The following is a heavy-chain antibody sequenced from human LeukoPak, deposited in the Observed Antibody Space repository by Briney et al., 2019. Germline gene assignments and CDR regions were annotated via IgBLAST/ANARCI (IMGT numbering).Heavy chain of an antibody. Sequence: GGSLRLSCAASGFTFSIYNMNWVRQAPGKGLEWVSSISTSSSYIYYADSVKGRFSVSRDNAKNSLYLQMDSLRAEDTAVYYCARDSDGSGSYSFDYWGQGTLVTVSS. CDR1: GFTFSIYN. CDR3: ARDSDGSGSYSFDY. V-gene: IGHV3-21*01. J-gene: IGHJ4*02. CDR2: ISTSSSYI. D-gene: IGHD3-10*01.